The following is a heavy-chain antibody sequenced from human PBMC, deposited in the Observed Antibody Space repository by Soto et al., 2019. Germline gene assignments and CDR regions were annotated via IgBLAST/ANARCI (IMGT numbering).Heavy chain of an antibody. D-gene: IGHD3-16*02. CDR2: IWFDGSNK. J-gene: IGHJ4*02. CDR1: GFTFSSYG. V-gene: IGHV3-33*01. Sequence: SLRLSCAASGFTFSSYGMHWVRQAPGKGLEWVAAIWFDGSNKYYADSVKGRFTISRDNSKNTLFLQMDSLRAEDTAVYNCAREGRDTYIFDYWGQGTLVTVSS. CDR3: AREGRDTYIFDY.